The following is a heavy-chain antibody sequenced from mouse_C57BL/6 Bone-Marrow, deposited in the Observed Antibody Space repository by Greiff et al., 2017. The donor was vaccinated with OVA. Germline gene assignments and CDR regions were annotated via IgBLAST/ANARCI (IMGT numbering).Heavy chain of an antibody. J-gene: IGHJ2*01. CDR3: TTGRGYFDY. CDR1: GFNIKDDY. CDR2: IDPENGDT. V-gene: IGHV14-4*01. Sequence: VHVKQSGAELVRPGASVKLSCTASGFNIKDDYMHWVKQRPEQGLEWIGWIDPENGDTEYASKFQGKAPITADTSSNTAYLQLSILTSDDTAVYYGTTGRGYFDYWGQGTTLTVSS.